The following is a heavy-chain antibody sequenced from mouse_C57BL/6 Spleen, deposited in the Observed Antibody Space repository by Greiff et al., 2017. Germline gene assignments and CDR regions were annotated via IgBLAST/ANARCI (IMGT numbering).Heavy chain of an antibody. CDR1: GYAFSSSW. CDR3: ARRYDYDDWYFDV. V-gene: IGHV1-82*01. CDR2: IYPGDGDT. J-gene: IGHJ1*03. D-gene: IGHD2-4*01. Sequence: QVQLQQSGPELVKPGASVKISCTASGYAFSSSWMNWVKQRPGKGLEWIGRIYPGDGDTNYNGKFKGKATLTADKSSSTAYMQLSSLTSEDSAVYFCARRYDYDDWYFDVWGTGTTVTVSS.